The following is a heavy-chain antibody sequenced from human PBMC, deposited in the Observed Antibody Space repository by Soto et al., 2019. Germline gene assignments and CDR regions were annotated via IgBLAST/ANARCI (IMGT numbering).Heavy chain of an antibody. J-gene: IGHJ6*02. D-gene: IGHD6-19*01. CDR3: VREPGYHIAVAGKGYGMDV. CDR1: GFTFSSYW. Sequence: GGSLRLSCAASGFTFSSYWMHWVRQAPGKGLVWVSRINSDGSSTSYADSVKGRFTISRDNAKNTLYLQMNSLRAEDTAVYYCVREPGYHIAVAGKGYGMDVWGQGTTVTVSS. CDR2: INSDGSST. V-gene: IGHV3-74*01.